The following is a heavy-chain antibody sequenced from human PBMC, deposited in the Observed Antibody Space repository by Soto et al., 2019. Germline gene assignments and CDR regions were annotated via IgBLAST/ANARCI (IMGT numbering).Heavy chain of an antibody. CDR2: IMPIFRTP. CDR3: ARDKARLQLGGNYYYIMDV. J-gene: IGHJ6*02. Sequence: QVQLVQSGAEVKKPGSSVKLSCKASGGTFSNSAISWVRQAPGQGLEWMGGIMPIFRTPDYAQKFQGRVTITADESTSTAYMELSGLRADDTAVYYCARDKARLQLGGNYYYIMDVWGQGTTVTVSS. CDR1: GGTFSNSA. V-gene: IGHV1-69*12. D-gene: IGHD4-4*01.